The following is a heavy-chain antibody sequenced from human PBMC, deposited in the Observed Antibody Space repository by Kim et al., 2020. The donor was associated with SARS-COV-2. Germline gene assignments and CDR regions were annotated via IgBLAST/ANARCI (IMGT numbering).Heavy chain of an antibody. CDR2: INAGNGNT. CDR3: ARGVGEGSPHYY. J-gene: IGHJ4*02. V-gene: IGHV1-3*01. CDR1: GYTFTSYA. Sequence: ASVKVSCKASGYTFTSYAMHWVRQAPGQRLEWMGWINAGNGNTKYSQKFQGRVTITRDTSASTAYMELSSLRSEDTAVYYCARGVGEGSPHYYWGQGTLVTVSS. D-gene: IGHD3-16*01.